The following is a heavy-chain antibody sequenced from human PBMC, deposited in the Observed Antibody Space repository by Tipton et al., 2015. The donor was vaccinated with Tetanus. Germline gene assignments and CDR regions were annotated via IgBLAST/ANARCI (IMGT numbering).Heavy chain of an antibody. CDR3: ARGRSNHLGGYYYYGMDV. J-gene: IGHJ6*02. CDR2: IYHSGST. V-gene: IGHV4-30-2*01. CDR1: GGSISSGGYS. Sequence: TLSLTCAVSGGSISSGGYSWSWIRQPPGKGLEWIGYIYHSGSTYYNPSLKSRVTISVDRSKNQFSLKLSSVTAADTAVYYCARGRSNHLGGYYYYGMDVWGQGTTVTVSS. D-gene: IGHD4-11*01.